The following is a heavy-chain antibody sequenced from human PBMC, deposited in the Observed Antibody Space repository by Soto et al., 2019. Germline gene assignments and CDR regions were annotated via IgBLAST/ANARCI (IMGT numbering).Heavy chain of an antibody. CDR1: GYTFTSYG. CDR3: ARDEQWLGYYYYYMDV. CDR2: ISAYNGNT. D-gene: IGHD6-19*01. Sequence: AASVKVSCKASGYTFTSYGISWVRQAPGQGLEWMGWISAYNGNTNYAQKLQGRVTMTTDTSTSTAYMELRSLRSDDTAVYYCARDEQWLGYYYYYMDVWGKGTTVTVSS. J-gene: IGHJ6*03. V-gene: IGHV1-18*01.